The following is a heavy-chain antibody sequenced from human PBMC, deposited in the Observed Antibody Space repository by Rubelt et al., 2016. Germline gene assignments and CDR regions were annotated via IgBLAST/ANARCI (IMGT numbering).Heavy chain of an antibody. V-gene: IGHV3-74*01. D-gene: IGHD3-3*01. J-gene: IGHJ6*02. CDR3: ARAELRFLEWYSGYGMDV. Sequence: YWMHWVRQVPGKGLVWVSRINGDGSSTTYADSVKGRFTISRDNAKNSLYLQMNSLRAEDTAVYYCARAELRFLEWYSGYGMDVWGQGTTVTVSS. CDR2: INGDGSST. CDR1: YW.